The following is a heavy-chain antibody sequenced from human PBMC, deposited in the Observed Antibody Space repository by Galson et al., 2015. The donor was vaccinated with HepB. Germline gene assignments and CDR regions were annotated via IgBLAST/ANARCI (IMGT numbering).Heavy chain of an antibody. CDR2: ISYDGSNK. D-gene: IGHD6-19*01. V-gene: IGHV3-30*18. CDR1: GFTFSSYG. J-gene: IGHJ4*02. CDR3: AKAAVAGYYFDY. Sequence: SLRLSCAASGFTFSSYGMHWVRQAPGKGLEWVAVISYDGSNKYYADSVKGRFAIPRDNSKNTLYLQMNSLRAEDTAVYYCAKAAVAGYYFDYWGQGTLVTVSS.